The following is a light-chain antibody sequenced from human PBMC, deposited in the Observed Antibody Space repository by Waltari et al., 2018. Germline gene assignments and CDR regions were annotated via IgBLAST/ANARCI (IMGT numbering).Light chain of an antibody. V-gene: IGKV3-15*01. CDR1: QSIGRN. CDR2: GAS. CDR3: QQFNDWPPYT. J-gene: IGKJ2*01. Sequence: ETLMTQSPATLSVSPGERATLSCRASQSIGRNLARYQQKPGQAPKLLIYGASTRAAGVPIRFSGSGSGREFTRTINSLQSEDFAVYYCQQFNDWPPYTFGQGTKLELK.